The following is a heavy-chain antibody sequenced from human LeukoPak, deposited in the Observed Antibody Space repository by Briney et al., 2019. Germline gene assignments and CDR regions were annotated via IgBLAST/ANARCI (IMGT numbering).Heavy chain of an antibody. D-gene: IGHD4-11*01. CDR1: GFTFSSYA. CDR2: ISFDGSNK. CDR3: ARDLNLGTTDSY. Sequence: GGSLRLSCAASGFTFSSYAMHWVRQAPGKGLEWVAVISFDGSNKYFADSVKGRFTISRDDSKNTLYLQMNSLRPEDTAVYYCARDLNLGTTDSYWGQGTLVTVSS. V-gene: IGHV3-30*04. J-gene: IGHJ4*02.